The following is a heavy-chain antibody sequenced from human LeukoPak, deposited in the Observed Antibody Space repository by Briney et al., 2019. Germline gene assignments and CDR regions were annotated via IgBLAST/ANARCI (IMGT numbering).Heavy chain of an antibody. J-gene: IGHJ4*02. Sequence: GGSLRLSCAASGFTFSSYSMNWVRQAPGKGLEWVSSISSSSSYIYYADSVKGRFTISRDNAKNSLYLQMNSLRAEDTAVYYCGSDQALIRVEEEVDYWGQGTLVTVS. D-gene: IGHD2/OR15-2a*01. CDR2: ISSSSSYI. V-gene: IGHV3-21*01. CDR3: GSDQALIRVEEEVDY. CDR1: GFTFSSYS.